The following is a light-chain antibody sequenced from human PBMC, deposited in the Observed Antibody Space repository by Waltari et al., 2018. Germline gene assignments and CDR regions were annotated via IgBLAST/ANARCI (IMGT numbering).Light chain of an antibody. CDR1: LNILSH. J-gene: IGKJ4*01. CDR2: GAS. Sequence: EIVLTQSPFTMSLSPGATAPLSCRASLNILSHVSWYQPKPGQAPRLRIYGASIRAPGIPGRFSGSGSGTDFTLTISSLEPDDFAVYYCQQRYNWRTFGGGTKVEIK. CDR3: QQRYNWRT. V-gene: IGKV3-11*01.